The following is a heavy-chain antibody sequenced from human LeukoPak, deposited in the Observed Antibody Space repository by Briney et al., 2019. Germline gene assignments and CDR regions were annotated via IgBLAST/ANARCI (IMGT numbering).Heavy chain of an antibody. CDR3: AKEVLGYFDY. Sequence: GGSLRLSCAASGFTFDSYALSWVRQAPGKRLEWVSTITRTGSSTYYADSVKGRFTISRDNSKNILYLQMNSLRAEDKALYYCAKEVLGYFDYWGQGTLVSVSS. D-gene: IGHD4/OR15-4a*01. J-gene: IGHJ4*02. CDR2: ITRTGSST. V-gene: IGHV3-23*01. CDR1: GFTFDSYA.